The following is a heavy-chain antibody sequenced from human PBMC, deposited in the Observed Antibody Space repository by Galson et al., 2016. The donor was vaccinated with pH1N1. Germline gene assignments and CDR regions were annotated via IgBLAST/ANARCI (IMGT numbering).Heavy chain of an antibody. CDR2: IRFDGSNR. D-gene: IGHD4-17*01. V-gene: IGHV3-30*02. Sequence: LRLSCAASGFTFTSFWMTWVRQAPGKGPEWVAFIRFDGSNRKYASSLKGRFTISRDNSKNTLYLQMDSLRTEDTALYYCARDPQGYYGDYVGFHYWGQGTLVTVSS. CDR3: ARDPQGYYGDYVGFHY. J-gene: IGHJ4*02. CDR1: GFTFTSFW.